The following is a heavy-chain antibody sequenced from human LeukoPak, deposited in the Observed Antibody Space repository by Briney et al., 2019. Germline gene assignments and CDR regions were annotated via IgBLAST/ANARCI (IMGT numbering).Heavy chain of an antibody. Sequence: QAGGSLRLSCAASGFIFNNYWMTWVRQTPGKGLEVVANLNRDGSVKNYIDSVRGRFTISRDNADYSLDLQMNSLRAEDTAVYYCARDPGFSSFDYWGQGALVIVSS. V-gene: IGHV3-7*01. J-gene: IGHJ4*02. CDR3: ARDPGFSSFDY. D-gene: IGHD6-13*01. CDR1: GFIFNNYW. CDR2: LNRDGSVK.